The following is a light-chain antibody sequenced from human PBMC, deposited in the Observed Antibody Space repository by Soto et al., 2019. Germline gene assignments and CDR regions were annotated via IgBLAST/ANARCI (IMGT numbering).Light chain of an antibody. CDR1: SSDIGRNY. CDR2: ENN. CDR3: GTWDSSLTTYV. V-gene: IGLV1-51*02. J-gene: IGLJ1*01. Sequence: QSVLTQPPSVSAAPGQKVTISCSGSSSDIGRNYVSWYQHLPGTASKLLIYENNKRPSGIPDRLSGSKSGSSATLGITGLQTGDEADYYCGTWDSSLTTYVFGPGTKVPVL.